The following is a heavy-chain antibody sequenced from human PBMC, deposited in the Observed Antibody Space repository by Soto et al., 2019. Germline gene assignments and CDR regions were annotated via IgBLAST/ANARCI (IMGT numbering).Heavy chain of an antibody. J-gene: IGHJ4*02. CDR3: ARFDSGSYYRFGN. Sequence: QVQLQESGPGLVKPSETLSLTCNVSGDSLTTIYYWGWIRQSPVKGLEWIASIFYGGSTFYNPSPQGRVHISMDKSKNQFSLKVRFLTAADTAVYFCARFDSGSYYRFGNWGQGTLVTVSS. CDR2: IFYGGST. CDR1: GDSLTTIYY. V-gene: IGHV4-38-2*02. D-gene: IGHD1-26*01.